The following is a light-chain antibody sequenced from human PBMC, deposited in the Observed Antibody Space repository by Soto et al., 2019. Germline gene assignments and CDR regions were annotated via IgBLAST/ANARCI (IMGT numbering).Light chain of an antibody. J-gene: IGKJ1*01. CDR1: QSVSSSY. V-gene: IGKV3-20*01. CDR2: GAS. CDR3: QQYGSSPWT. Sequence: EIVLTQSPGTLSLSPGERATLSCRASQSVSSSYLAWYQQKPGQAPRLLIYGASSRATGIPDSFSGSGSGTDFTLTICRLEPENFAVYYCQQYGSSPWTFGQGTKVEIK.